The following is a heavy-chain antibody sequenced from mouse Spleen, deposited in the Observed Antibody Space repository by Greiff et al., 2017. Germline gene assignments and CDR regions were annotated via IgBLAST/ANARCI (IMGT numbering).Heavy chain of an antibody. CDR2: INYDGSST. V-gene: IGHV5-16*01. CDR1: GFTFSDYY. CDR3: ARVYGNYRGFDY. Sequence: DVHLVESEGGLVQPGSSMKLSCTASGFTFSDYYMAWVRQVPEKGLEWVANINYDGSSTYYLDSLKSRFIISRDNAKNILYLQMSSLKSEDTATYYCARVYGNYRGFDYWGQGTTLTVSS. D-gene: IGHD2-10*02. J-gene: IGHJ2*01.